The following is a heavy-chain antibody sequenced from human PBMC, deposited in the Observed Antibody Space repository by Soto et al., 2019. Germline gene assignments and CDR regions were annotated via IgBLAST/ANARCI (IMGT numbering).Heavy chain of an antibody. V-gene: IGHV4-59*01. J-gene: IGHJ4*02. CDR2: IYYSGST. D-gene: IGHD6-19*01. Sequence: SESLSLTCTVSGGSISSYYWSWIRQPPGKGLEWIGYIYYSGSTNYNPSLKSRVTISVDTSKNQFSLKLSSVTAADTAVYYCARAWQYSSGFFDYWGQGTLVTVS. CDR1: GGSISSYY. CDR3: ARAWQYSSGFFDY.